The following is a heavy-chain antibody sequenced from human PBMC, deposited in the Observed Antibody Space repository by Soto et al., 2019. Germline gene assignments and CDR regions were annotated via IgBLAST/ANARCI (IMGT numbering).Heavy chain of an antibody. J-gene: IGHJ4*01. CDR1: GGSFSTYA. CDR2: IIPRFGTE. CDR3: ATGFWSAPIAHYFDY. Sequence: QVHLVQSGAEVKKPWSSVKVSCKASGGSFSTYAINWLRQTPGQGLEWMGGIIPRFGTENYEKTFQDRFTFTADKSTTTAYMEVTSLTSEDTAVYYCATGFWSAPIAHYFDYWGQGTLVTVSS. V-gene: IGHV1-69*06. D-gene: IGHD3-3*01.